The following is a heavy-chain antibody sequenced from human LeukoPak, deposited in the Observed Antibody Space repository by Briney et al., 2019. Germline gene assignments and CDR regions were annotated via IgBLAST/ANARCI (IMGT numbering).Heavy chain of an antibody. CDR3: ARELDYYDSSGYYYVWYFDL. CDR2: INHSGSI. D-gene: IGHD3-22*01. Sequence: PSETLSLTCAVYGGYFSGYYWSWIRQPPGKGLEWIGEINHSGSINYNPSLKSRVTISVDTSKNQFSLKLSSVTAADTAAYYCARELDYYDSSGYYYVWYFDLWGRGTLVTVSS. J-gene: IGHJ2*01. V-gene: IGHV4-34*01. CDR1: GGYFSGYY.